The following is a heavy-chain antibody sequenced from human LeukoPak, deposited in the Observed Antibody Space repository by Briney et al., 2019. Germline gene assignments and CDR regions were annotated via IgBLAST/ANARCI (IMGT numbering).Heavy chain of an antibody. CDR3: ARDRIAPAGSIIDY. Sequence: ASVKVSCKASGYTFTGHYVHWVRQAPGQGLEWMGWIDPSSGGTNSAQKVQGRVTMARDTSITTVYMELRSLTSDDTAIYFCARDRIAPAGSIIDYWGRGTLVTVSS. J-gene: IGHJ4*02. D-gene: IGHD6-13*01. CDR1: GYTFTGHY. V-gene: IGHV1-2*02. CDR2: IDPSSGGT.